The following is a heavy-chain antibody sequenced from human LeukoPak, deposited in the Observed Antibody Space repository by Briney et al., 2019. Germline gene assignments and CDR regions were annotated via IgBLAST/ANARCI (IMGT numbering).Heavy chain of an antibody. V-gene: IGHV1-2*02. Sequence: GASVKVSCKASGYSFSVYYIEWLRQVPGEGLEWVGWILPHSGDTFYAQKFRGRVTMTADTSISTAYMELSRLQSDDAGIYFCARPPRDLVSAAPFDYWGQGTLVAVSS. J-gene: IGHJ4*02. D-gene: IGHD5/OR15-5a*01. CDR3: ARPPRDLVSAAPFDY. CDR1: GYSFSVYY. CDR2: ILPHSGDT.